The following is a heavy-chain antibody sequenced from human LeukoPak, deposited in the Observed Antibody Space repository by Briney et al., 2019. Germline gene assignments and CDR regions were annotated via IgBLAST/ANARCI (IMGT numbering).Heavy chain of an antibody. CDR2: ISSSGSTI. CDR3: ARRLWFGEKDY. CDR1: GFTFSDYY. J-gene: IGHJ4*02. D-gene: IGHD3-10*01. V-gene: IGHV3-11*01. Sequence: GGSLRLSCAASGFTFSDYYMSWIRQTPGKGLEWVSYISSSGSTIYYADSVKGRFTISRDNAKNSLYLQMNSLRAEDTAVYYCARRLWFGEKDYWGQGTLVTVSS.